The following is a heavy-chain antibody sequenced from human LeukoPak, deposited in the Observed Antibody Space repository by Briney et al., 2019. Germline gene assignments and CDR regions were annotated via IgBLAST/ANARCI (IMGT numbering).Heavy chain of an antibody. CDR1: GGSTSSSNYY. CDR3: ARLGAGPTYYDFWSGYSSFYFDY. CDR2: IHYSGNT. V-gene: IGHV4-39*01. D-gene: IGHD3-3*01. Sequence: PSETLSLTCAVSGGSTSSSNYYWGWIRQPPGKGLDWIGGIHYSGNTYYNPSLKSRVTISVDTSKNQFSLKLGSVTAADTAVYYCARLGAGPTYYDFWSGYSSFYFDYWGQGALVTVSS. J-gene: IGHJ4*02.